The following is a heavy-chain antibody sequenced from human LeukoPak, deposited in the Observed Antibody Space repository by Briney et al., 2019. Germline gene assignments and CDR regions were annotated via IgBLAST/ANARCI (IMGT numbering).Heavy chain of an antibody. D-gene: IGHD6-25*01. V-gene: IGHV3-66*01. J-gene: IGHJ3*02. Sequence: GGSLRLSCAASGFTFSDYYMSWVRQAPGKGLEWVSVIYSGGSTYYADSVKGRFTISRDNSKNTLYLQMNSLRAEDTAVYYCAREGAAPGAFDIWGQGTMVTVSS. CDR1: GFTFSDYY. CDR2: IYSGGST. CDR3: AREGAAPGAFDI.